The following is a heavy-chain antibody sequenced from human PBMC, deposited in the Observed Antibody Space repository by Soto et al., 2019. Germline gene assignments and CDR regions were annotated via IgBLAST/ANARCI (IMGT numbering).Heavy chain of an antibody. D-gene: IGHD1-26*01. J-gene: IGHJ3*02. CDR2: IDWDDDK. CDR1: GFSLSTSGMR. CDR3: ARIAVGANVAFDI. V-gene: IGHV2-70*04. Sequence: ESCPTLVNPTQTLTLTCTFSGFSLSTSGMRVSLIRQPPGNALEWLARIDWDDDKFYSTSLKTRLTISKDTSKNQVVLTMTNMDPVDTATYYCARIAVGANVAFDIWGQGTMVTVSS.